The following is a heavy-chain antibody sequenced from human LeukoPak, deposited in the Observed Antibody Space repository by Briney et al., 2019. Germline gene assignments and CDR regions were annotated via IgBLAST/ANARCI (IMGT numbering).Heavy chain of an antibody. J-gene: IGHJ4*02. Sequence: PGGSLRLSCAASGFTFDAYGMHWVRQAPGKGLEWVSVIWSDGSNEYYADSVRGRFTISRDNSRDILYLQMNSLRAEDTAVYYWAKHMRRTGYDLGGFDYWGQGTLVTVFS. D-gene: IGHD5-12*01. CDR1: GFTFDAYG. CDR3: AKHMRRTGYDLGGFDY. V-gene: IGHV3-33*06. CDR2: IWSDGSNE.